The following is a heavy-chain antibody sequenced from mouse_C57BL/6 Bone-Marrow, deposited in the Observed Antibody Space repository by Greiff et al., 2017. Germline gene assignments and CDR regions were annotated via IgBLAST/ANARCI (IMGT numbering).Heavy chain of an antibody. D-gene: IGHD1-1*02. J-gene: IGHJ2*01. V-gene: IGHV1-76*01. CDR2: IYPGSGNT. Sequence: QVKLQQSGAELVRPGASVKLSCKASGYTFTDYYINWVKQRPGQGLEWIARIYPGSGNTYYNEKFKGKATLTAAKSSSTAYMQLSSLTSEDSSVYFCAIGGFYYFDYWGQGTTLTVSS. CDR1: GYTFTDYY. CDR3: AIGGFYYFDY.